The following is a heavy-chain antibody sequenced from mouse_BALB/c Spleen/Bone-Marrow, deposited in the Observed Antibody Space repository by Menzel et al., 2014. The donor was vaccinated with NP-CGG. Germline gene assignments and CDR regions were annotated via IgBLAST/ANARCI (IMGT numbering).Heavy chain of an antibody. D-gene: IGHD2-1*01. J-gene: IGHJ4*01. V-gene: IGHV1-87*01. Sequence: QVQLKESGAELARPGASVKLSCKASGYTFTSYWMQWVKQRPGQGLEWIGAIYPGDGDTRYTQKFRGKATLTADKSSNTAYMQLSSLTSEDSAVYFCASPYGNYDAMDYWGQGTSVTVPS. CDR2: IYPGDGDT. CDR1: GYTFTSYW. CDR3: ASPYGNYDAMDY.